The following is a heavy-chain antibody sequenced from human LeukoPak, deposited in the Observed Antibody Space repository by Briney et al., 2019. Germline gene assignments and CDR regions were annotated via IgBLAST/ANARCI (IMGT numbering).Heavy chain of an antibody. D-gene: IGHD6-25*01. CDR2: INPRGGST. CDR1: GYTFTSCY. J-gene: IGHJ4*02. Sequence: AASVKVSCKVSGYTFTSCYMHWMRQAPGQGPEWMGIINPRGGSTDYSKKFQDRLTMTSDTSTSTIYMELSSLRSEDTAVYFCARVGVTAATADYWGQGTLVTVSS. CDR3: ARVGVTAATADY. V-gene: IGHV1-46*01.